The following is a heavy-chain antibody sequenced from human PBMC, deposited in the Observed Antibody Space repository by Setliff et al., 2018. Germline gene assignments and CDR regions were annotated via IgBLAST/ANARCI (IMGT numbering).Heavy chain of an antibody. CDR3: AGAGGNSDYFDY. CDR1: GFTFSAHY. D-gene: IGHD2-21*02. J-gene: IGHJ4*02. Sequence: PGGSMRLSCAASGFTFSAHYMDWLRQAPGKGLEWVGRIRNKDNSYTTEYAASVKGRFTISRDDSKNMAYLQMNSLKIEDTAVYYCAGAGGNSDYFDYWGQGTLVTVSS. V-gene: IGHV3-72*01. CDR2: IRNKDNSYTT.